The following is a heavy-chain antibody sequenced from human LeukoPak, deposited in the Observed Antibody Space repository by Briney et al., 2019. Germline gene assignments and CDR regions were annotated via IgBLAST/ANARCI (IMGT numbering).Heavy chain of an antibody. D-gene: IGHD3-10*01. J-gene: IGHJ6*03. Sequence: SETLSLTCTVSGGSISSSSYYWGWIRQPPGEGLEWIGSIYYSGSTYYNPSLESRVTISVDTSKNQFSLKLSSVTAADTAVYYCARGFGELLIYYYYMDVWGKGTTVTVSS. CDR2: IYYSGST. V-gene: IGHV4-39*01. CDR3: ARGFGELLIYYYYMDV. CDR1: GGSISSSSYY.